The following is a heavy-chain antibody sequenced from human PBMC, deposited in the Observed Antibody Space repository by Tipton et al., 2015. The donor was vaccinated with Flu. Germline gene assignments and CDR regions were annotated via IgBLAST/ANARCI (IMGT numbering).Heavy chain of an antibody. V-gene: IGHV1-46*01. Sequence: QLMQSGPEVKEPGASVKISCKTSGYTFTSNYIHWVRQAPGQGLEWMALINANSGSTTYTQRFQGRVTVTRDTSTNTVYMELNSLTSEDTAVYYCARVLTLAVSDYWGQGTLVTVSS. J-gene: IGHJ4*02. CDR1: GYTFTSNY. D-gene: IGHD2-15*01. CDR2: INANSGST. CDR3: ARVLTLAVSDY.